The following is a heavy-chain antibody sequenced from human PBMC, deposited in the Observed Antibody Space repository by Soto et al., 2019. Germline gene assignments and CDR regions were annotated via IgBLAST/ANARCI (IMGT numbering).Heavy chain of an antibody. V-gene: IGHV3-23*01. CDR3: ATPRAGMVRGVIIAFDY. D-gene: IGHD3-10*01. CDR1: GFTFSSYA. Sequence: GGSLRLSCAASGFTFSSYAMSWVRQAPGKGLEWVSAISGSGGSTYYADSVKGRFTISRDNSKNTRYLQMNSLRAEDTAVYYCATPRAGMVRGVIIAFDYWGQGTLVTVSS. CDR2: ISGSGGST. J-gene: IGHJ4*02.